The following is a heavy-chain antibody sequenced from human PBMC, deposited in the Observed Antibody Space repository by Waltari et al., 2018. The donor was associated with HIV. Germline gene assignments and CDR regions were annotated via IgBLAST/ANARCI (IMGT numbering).Heavy chain of an antibody. V-gene: IGHV3-7*01. CDR3: AREWELLIMFYNYYYMDV. D-gene: IGHD1-26*01. J-gene: IGHJ6*03. Sequence: EVQVVESGGGLVQPGGSLRLPCVASGFTSRRFWMAWVRQGPGKGMEWGANINRDGSDTNYVDSVKGRFTISRDNAKNSLYLQMNSLRAEDTAVYYCAREWELLIMFYNYYYMDVWGKGTTVTVSS. CDR2: INRDGSDT. CDR1: GFTSRRFW.